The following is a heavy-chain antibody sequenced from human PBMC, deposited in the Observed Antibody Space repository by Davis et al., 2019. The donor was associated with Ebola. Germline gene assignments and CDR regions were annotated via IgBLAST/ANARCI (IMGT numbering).Heavy chain of an antibody. Sequence: GGSLRLSSAASGFTFSSYAMHWVRQAPGKGLEYVSAISSNGGSTYYANSVKGRFTISRDNSKNTLYLQMGSLRAEDMAVYYCAKLGGGSSWYWFDYWGQGTLVTVSS. CDR2: ISSNGGST. CDR3: AKLGGGSSWYWFDY. J-gene: IGHJ4*02. D-gene: IGHD6-13*01. V-gene: IGHV3-64*01. CDR1: GFTFSSYA.